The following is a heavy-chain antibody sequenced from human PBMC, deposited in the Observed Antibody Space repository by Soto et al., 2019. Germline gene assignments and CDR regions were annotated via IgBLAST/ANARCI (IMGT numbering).Heavy chain of an antibody. CDR2: IYYSGST. V-gene: IGHV4-59*01. D-gene: IGHD6-13*01. CDR3: ARGSSSWYIFDY. Sequence: SETLSLTCPVSGGSISSYYWSWIRQPPGKGLEWIGYIYYSGSTNYNPSLKSRVTISVDTSKNQFSLKLSSVTAADTAVYSCARGSSSWYIFDYWGQGTLVTVSS. CDR1: GGSISSYY. J-gene: IGHJ4*02.